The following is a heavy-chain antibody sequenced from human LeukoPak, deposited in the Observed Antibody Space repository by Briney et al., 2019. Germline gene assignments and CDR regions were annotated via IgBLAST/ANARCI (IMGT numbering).Heavy chain of an antibody. CDR3: AKDGTSRDYGDLTHLDY. CDR1: GFTFSSYG. D-gene: IGHD4-17*01. Sequence: PGGSLRLSCAASGFTFSSYGMSWVRQAPGKGLEWVSAISGSVSSTYYADSVKGQFTISRDNSKNTLYLQMNGLRAEDTAVYYCAKDGTSRDYGDLTHLDYWGQGTLVTVSS. V-gene: IGHV3-23*01. CDR2: ISGSVSST. J-gene: IGHJ4*02.